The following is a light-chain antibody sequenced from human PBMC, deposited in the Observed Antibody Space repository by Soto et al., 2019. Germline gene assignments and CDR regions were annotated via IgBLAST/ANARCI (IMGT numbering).Light chain of an antibody. CDR3: GEGDASLGVVV. CDR1: SSNIGSNT. V-gene: IGLV1-44*01. CDR2: NNN. J-gene: IGLJ2*01. Sequence: QSVLTQPPSASGTPGQRVTVSCSGSSSNIGSNTVNWYQQLPGTAPKLLIYNNNQRPSGVPDRFSGSKSGTSASLAISGLGCDDEADFSGGEGDASLGVVVLGGGTNLTV.